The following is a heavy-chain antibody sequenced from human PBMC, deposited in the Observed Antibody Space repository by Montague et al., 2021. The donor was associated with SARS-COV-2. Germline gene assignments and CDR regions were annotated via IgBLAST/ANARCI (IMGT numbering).Heavy chain of an antibody. CDR2: IYYSGST. V-gene: IGHV4-39*01. Sequence: SETLSLTCTVSGGSIGSSSYYWGWIRQPPGKGLEWIGSIYYSGSTYYNPSLKSRVTISVDTSKNQFSLKLSSVTAADTAVYYCARQGDQLLLEYWFDPWGQGTLVTVSP. CDR3: ARQGDQLLLEYWFDP. D-gene: IGHD2-2*01. CDR1: GGSIGSSSYY. J-gene: IGHJ5*02.